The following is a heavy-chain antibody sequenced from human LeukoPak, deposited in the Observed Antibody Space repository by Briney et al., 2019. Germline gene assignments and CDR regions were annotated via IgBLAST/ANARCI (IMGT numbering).Heavy chain of an antibody. V-gene: IGHV4-59*01. CDR3: ARFSLGTAAYGMDV. CDR2: IYYSGST. Sequence: TSETLSLTCTVSGGSISSYYWSWIRQPPGKGLEWIGYIYYSGSTNYNPSLKSRVTISVDTSKNQFSLKLSSVTAADTAVYFCARFSLGTAAYGMDVWGQGTTVIVSS. D-gene: IGHD3-16*01. CDR1: GGSISSYY. J-gene: IGHJ6*02.